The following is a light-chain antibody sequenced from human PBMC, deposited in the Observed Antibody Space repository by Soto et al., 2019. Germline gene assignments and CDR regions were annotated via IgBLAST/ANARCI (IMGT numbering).Light chain of an antibody. CDR1: SSDVGGYNY. Sequence: QSALTQPPSASGSPGQSVTISCTGTSSDVGGYNYVSWYQQHPGKAPTLMIYEVSKLPSGVPDRFSGPKSGNTASLTVSGLQAEDEADYFCSSYAGSKGVFGGGSNLTVL. J-gene: IGLJ2*01. V-gene: IGLV2-8*01. CDR2: EVS. CDR3: SSYAGSKGV.